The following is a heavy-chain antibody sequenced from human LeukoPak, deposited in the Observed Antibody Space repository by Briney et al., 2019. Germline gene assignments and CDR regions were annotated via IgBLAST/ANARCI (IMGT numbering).Heavy chain of an antibody. CDR2: ISYDGSNK. CDR3: AKSRGKTMLVLGY. Sequence: PGRSLRLSCAASGFTFSSYGMHWVRQAPGKGLEWVAVISYDGSNKYYADSVKGRFTISRDNSKNTLYLQMNSLRAEDTAVYYCAKSRGKTMLVLGYWGQGTLVTVSS. D-gene: IGHD3-22*01. CDR1: GFTFSSYG. J-gene: IGHJ4*02. V-gene: IGHV3-30*18.